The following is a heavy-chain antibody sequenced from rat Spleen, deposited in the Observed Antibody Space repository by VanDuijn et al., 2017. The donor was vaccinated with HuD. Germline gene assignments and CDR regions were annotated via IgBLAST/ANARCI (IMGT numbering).Heavy chain of an antibody. CDR2: ISSGGGGI. CDR3: TRAGYLRDWYFDF. D-gene: IGHD2-2*01. V-gene: IGHV5-27*01. CDR1: GFTFSSFP. J-gene: IGHJ1*01. Sequence: EVQLVESGGGLVQPGRSLKLSCAASGFTFSSFPMAWVRQAPKKGLEWVAYISSGGGGIYYPDSVKGRFTISRDNTKNTLYLQMDNLRSEDTATYYCTRAGYLRDWYFDFWGPGTMVTVSS.